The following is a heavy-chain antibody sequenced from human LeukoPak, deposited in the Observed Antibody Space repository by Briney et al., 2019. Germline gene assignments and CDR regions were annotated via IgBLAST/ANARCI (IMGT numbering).Heavy chain of an antibody. CDR3: AKDGTRLLVPAGIDY. J-gene: IGHJ4*02. CDR1: GFTFDDYA. V-gene: IGHV3-9*01. Sequence: GGSLRLSCAASGFTFDDYAMHWVRQVPGKGLEWVSGISWNSGSIGYADSVKGRFTISRDNAKNSLYLQMNSLRAEDTALYYCAKDGTRLLVPAGIDYWGQGTLVTVSS. D-gene: IGHD2-2*01. CDR2: ISWNSGSI.